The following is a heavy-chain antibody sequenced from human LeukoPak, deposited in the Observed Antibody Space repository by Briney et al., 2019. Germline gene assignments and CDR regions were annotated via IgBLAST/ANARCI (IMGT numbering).Heavy chain of an antibody. V-gene: IGHV4-4*07. Sequence: SETLSLTCTVPGGCICSYYWSWIRQPARKGMEWIGRMYTSGGTDVNPSLKSRVTMSVETSKNQSSLKLSSVTAPDTAVYFCAKAGPGTYVWGEGTTVSVSS. CDR2: MYTSGGT. CDR1: GGCICSYY. CDR3: AKAGPGTYV. J-gene: IGHJ6*04.